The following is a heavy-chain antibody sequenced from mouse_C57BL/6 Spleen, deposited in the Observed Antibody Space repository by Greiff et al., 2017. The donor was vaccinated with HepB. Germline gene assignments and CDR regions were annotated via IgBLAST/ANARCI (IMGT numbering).Heavy chain of an antibody. CDR3: AMGDYGSSYRYFDV. Sequence: QVQLQQSGAELARPGASVKLSCKASGYTFTSYGISWVKQRTGQGLEWIGEIYPRSGNTYYNEKFKGKATLTADKSSSTAYMELRSLTSEDSAVYFCAMGDYGSSYRYFDVWGTGTTVTVSS. D-gene: IGHD1-1*01. CDR1: GYTFTSYG. J-gene: IGHJ1*03. CDR2: IYPRSGNT. V-gene: IGHV1-81*01.